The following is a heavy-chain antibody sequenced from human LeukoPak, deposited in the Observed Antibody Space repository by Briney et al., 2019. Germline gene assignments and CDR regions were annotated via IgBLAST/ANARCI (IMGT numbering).Heavy chain of an antibody. CDR3: AREGSSGWPPNWFDP. J-gene: IGHJ5*02. D-gene: IGHD6-25*01. CDR2: INPNSGGT. CDR1: GYTFTGYY. Sequence: GASVKVSCKASGYTFTGYYMHWVRQAPGQGLEWMGWINPNSGGTNYAQKFQGRVTMTRDTSISTAYMELSRLRSDDTAVYYCAREGSSGWPPNWFDPWGQGTLLTAYS. V-gene: IGHV1-2*02.